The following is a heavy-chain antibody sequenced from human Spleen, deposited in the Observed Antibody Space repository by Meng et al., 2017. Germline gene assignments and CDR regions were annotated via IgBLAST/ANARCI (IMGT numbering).Heavy chain of an antibody. J-gene: IGHJ4*02. CDR3: AIDGSGWQQEDF. CDR2: IWHAGGT. D-gene: IGHD6-19*01. CDR1: CGSMNNDHW. Sequence: QVQLQEAGPGLGNPSETRSLTCTVSCGSMNNDHWWRWVRQTPGKGLEWIGEIWHAGGTNYNPSFKSRVTMSIDKSNNQFSLKLTSVTAADTAVYYCAIDGSGWQQEDFWGQGTLVTVSS. V-gene: IGHV4-4*02.